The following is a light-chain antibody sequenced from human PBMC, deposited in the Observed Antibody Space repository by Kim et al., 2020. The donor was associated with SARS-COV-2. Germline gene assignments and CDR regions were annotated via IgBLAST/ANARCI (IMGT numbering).Light chain of an antibody. Sequence: DIQMTQSPSSLSASVGDRVTITCRASQGISNYLAWYQQKPGKVPKLLIYAASTLRSGVPSRFSGSGSGTDFTLTISSLQPEDVATYYCQKYNSAPDPFGQGTRLEIK. CDR3: QKYNSAPDP. V-gene: IGKV1-27*01. J-gene: IGKJ5*01. CDR2: AAS. CDR1: QGISNY.